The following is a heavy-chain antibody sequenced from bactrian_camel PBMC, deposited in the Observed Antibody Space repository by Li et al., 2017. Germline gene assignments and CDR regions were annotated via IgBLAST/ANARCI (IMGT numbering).Heavy chain of an antibody. CDR2: IYSYGSNT. D-gene: IGHD2*01. CDR1: GFTFSSYW. Sequence: HVQLVESGGGLVQPGGSLRLSCAASGFTFSSYWMYWVCQAPGKGLEWVSSIYSYGSNTYYADSVKGRFTISRDTAKNMLYLQMNSLKPEDTAMYYCAVDRKWWLLLHPAEYNYWGQGTQVTVS. V-gene: IGHV3-2*01. J-gene: IGHJ4*01. CDR3: AVDRKWWLLLHPAEYNY.